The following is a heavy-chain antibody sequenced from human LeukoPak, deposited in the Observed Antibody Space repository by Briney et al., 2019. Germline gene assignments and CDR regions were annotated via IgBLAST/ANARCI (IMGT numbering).Heavy chain of an antibody. Sequence: PSETLSPTCTVPGVSIANTFYYWNWLRQPAGKGLEWIGRIYTTGSTDYNPSLKSRVTISLDTARNQFSLKPSSVTAADTAVYYCARRQDGHDYWGQGTLVTVSS. CDR1: GVSIANTFYY. CDR2: IYTTGST. J-gene: IGHJ4*02. V-gene: IGHV4-61*02. CDR3: ARRQDGHDY.